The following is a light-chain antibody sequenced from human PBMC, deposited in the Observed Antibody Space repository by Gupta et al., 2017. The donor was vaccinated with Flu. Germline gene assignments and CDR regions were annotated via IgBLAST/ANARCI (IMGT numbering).Light chain of an antibody. V-gene: IGKV2-30*01. CDR3: MQGAHWPWT. Sequence: DAVMTQSPLSLSVTLGQPASISCRSSQGLVFSDGNTYLHWFQQRPGQTPRRLIHLVSYRDSGVPDRFSGSGSGTDFTLKISRVEAEDVGIYFCMQGAHWPWTFGQGTKVEVK. CDR1: QGLVFSDGNTY. CDR2: LVS. J-gene: IGKJ1*01.